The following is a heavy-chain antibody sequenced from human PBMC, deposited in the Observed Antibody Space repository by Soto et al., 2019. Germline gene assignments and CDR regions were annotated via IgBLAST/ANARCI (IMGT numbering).Heavy chain of an antibody. J-gene: IGHJ6*02. Sequence: QVQLVQSGAEVKKPGSSVKVSCKASGGTFSSYAISWVRQAPGQGLEWMGGIIPIFGTANYAQKFQGRVTITEDESTSTAYMELSSLRSEDTAVYYCAGGAVEQQIRQGLSPKYYDYYGMDVWGQGTTVTFSS. D-gene: IGHD6-13*01. V-gene: IGHV1-69*01. CDR2: IIPIFGTA. CDR1: GGTFSSYA. CDR3: AGGAVEQQIRQGLSPKYYDYYGMDV.